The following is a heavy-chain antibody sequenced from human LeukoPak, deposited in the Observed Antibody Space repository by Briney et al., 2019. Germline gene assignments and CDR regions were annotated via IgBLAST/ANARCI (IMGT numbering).Heavy chain of an antibody. CDR2: INHSGST. Sequence: SETLSLTCAVYGGSFRGYYWSWIRQPPGKGLEWIGEINHSGSTNYNPSLKSRVTISVDTSKNQFSLKLSSVTAADTAVYYCARAVSVGVPAAILDYWGQGTLVTVSS. D-gene: IGHD2-2*02. V-gene: IGHV4-34*01. J-gene: IGHJ4*02. CDR1: GGSFRGYY. CDR3: ARAVSVGVPAAILDY.